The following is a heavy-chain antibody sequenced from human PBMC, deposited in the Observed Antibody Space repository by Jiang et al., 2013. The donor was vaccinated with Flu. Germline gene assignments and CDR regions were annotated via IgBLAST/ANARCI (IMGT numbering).Heavy chain of an antibody. CDR3: ARVTVAGTPDWCFDL. D-gene: IGHD6-19*01. CDR2: INPNSGGT. Sequence: SGAEVKKPGASVKVSCKASGYTFTGYYMHWVRQAPGQGLEWMGWINPNSGGTNYAQKFQGWVTMTRDTSISTAYMELSRLRSDDTAVYYCARVTVAGTPDWCFDLWGRGTLVTVSS. J-gene: IGHJ2*01. V-gene: IGHV1-2*04. CDR1: GYTFTGYY.